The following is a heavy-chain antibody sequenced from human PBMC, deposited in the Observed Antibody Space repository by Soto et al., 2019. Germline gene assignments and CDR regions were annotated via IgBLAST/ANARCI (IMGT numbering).Heavy chain of an antibody. Sequence: QAQLVQSGAEVKKPGASVKVSCKASGYTFTDYYMHWVRQAPGQGLEWMGWINPTSGGANYAQKFQGRVTMTRDTFISTAYLELRSLTSDDTAVYYCARMRGVAGWFDPWGQGTLVTVSS. CDR1: GYTFTDYY. V-gene: IGHV1-2*02. D-gene: IGHD6-19*01. CDR3: ARMRGVAGWFDP. J-gene: IGHJ5*02. CDR2: INPTSGGA.